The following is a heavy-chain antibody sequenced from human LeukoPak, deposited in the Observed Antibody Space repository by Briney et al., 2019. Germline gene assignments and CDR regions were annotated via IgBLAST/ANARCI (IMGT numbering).Heavy chain of an antibody. D-gene: IGHD3-10*01. CDR2: ISAYNGNT. Sequence: ASVKVSCKASGYTFTSHGISWVRQAPGQGLEWMGWISAYNGNTNYAQKLQGRVTMTTDTSTSTAYMELRSLRSDDTAVYYCARSERFGLAFGYWGQGTLVTVSS. V-gene: IGHV1-18*01. J-gene: IGHJ4*02. CDR1: GYTFTSHG. CDR3: ARSERFGLAFGY.